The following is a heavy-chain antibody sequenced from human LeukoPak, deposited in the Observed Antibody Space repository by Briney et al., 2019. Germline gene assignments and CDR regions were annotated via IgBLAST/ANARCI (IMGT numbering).Heavy chain of an antibody. J-gene: IGHJ4*02. D-gene: IGHD4-11*01. Sequence: GASVKVSCKASGGTFSNYAISWVRQAPGQGLEWMGGIIPIFGTSNSAQRFQGRVTIAADETTSTVYMELTSLQSEDTAVYYCARGLTTVTHYYWGQGTLVTVSS. CDR2: IIPIFGTS. CDR1: GGTFSNYA. CDR3: ARGLTTVTHYY. V-gene: IGHV1-69*13.